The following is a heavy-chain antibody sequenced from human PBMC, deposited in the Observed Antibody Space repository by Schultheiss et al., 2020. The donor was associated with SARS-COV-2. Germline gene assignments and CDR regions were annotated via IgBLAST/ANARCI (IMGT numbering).Heavy chain of an antibody. V-gene: IGHV3-23*01. CDR1: GFTFSSYS. Sequence: GGSLRLSCAASGFTFSSYSMNWVRQAPGKGLEWVSTTSGSGGSTYYADSVKGRFTVSRDNSKNTLYLQMNSLRAEDTAVYYCAKAPLLSPFDYWGQGTLVTVSS. CDR3: AKAPLLSPFDY. J-gene: IGHJ4*02. CDR2: TSGSGGST. D-gene: IGHD2-2*01.